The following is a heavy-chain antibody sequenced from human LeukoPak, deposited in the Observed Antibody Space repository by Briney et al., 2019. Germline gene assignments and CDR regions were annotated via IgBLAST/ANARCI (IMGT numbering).Heavy chain of an antibody. CDR3: ARDNGLLVAFDI. Sequence: SVKVSCKASGGTFSIYAISWVRQAPGPGLEWMGGIIPIFGAANYAQTFQGRVTTTTDESTSTDYMKLSSLRSEDTAVYYCARDNGLLVAFDIWGQGTMVTVSS. D-gene: IGHD2-21*01. CDR1: GGTFSIYA. V-gene: IGHV1-69*05. CDR2: IIPIFGAA. J-gene: IGHJ3*02.